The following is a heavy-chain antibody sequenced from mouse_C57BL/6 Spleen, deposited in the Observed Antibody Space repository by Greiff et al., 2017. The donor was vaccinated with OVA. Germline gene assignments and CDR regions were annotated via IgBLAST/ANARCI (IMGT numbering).Heavy chain of an antibody. J-gene: IGHJ2*01. CDR2: IDPSDSYT. CDR3: ASLGKGY. Sequence: VQLQQSGAELVKPGASVKLSCKASGYTFTSYWMQWVKQRPGQGLEWIGEIDPSDSYTNYNQKFKGKATLTVDTSSSTAYMQLSSLTSEDSAVYYCASLGKGYWGQGTTLTVSS. D-gene: IGHD3-3*01. V-gene: IGHV1-50*01. CDR1: GYTFTSYW.